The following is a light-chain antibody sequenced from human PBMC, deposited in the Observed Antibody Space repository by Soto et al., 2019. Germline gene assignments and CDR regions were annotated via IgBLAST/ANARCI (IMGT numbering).Light chain of an antibody. Sequence: EIVMTQSPATLSVSPGERATLSCRASQGVNTNLAWYQQKPGQAPQLIIYGASTRATGVPARFNGSGSETEFLYTPATPQSDDCVTYPCQQTNSWPRKFGHGTKV. CDR3: QQTNSWPRK. CDR2: GAS. CDR1: QGVNTN. V-gene: IGKV3-15*01. J-gene: IGKJ1*01.